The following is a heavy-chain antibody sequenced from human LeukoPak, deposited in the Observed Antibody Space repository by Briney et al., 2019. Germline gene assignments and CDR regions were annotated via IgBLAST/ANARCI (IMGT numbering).Heavy chain of an antibody. CDR1: GFTFSSYS. CDR3: ARGPPLFDP. V-gene: IGHV3-48*01. Sequence: GGSLRLSCAASGFTFSSYSMDWVRQAPGKGLEWVSYIDTSGSPIYYADSVKGRFTISRDNAKNSLYLQMNSLRADDTAVYYCARGPPLFDPWGQGALVTVSS. J-gene: IGHJ5*02. CDR2: IDTSGSPI.